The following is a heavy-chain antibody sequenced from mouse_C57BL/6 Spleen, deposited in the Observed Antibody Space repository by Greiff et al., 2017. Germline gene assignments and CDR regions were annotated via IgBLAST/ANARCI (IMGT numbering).Heavy chain of an antibody. Sequence: QVQLQQSGPELVKPGASVKISCKASGYAFRSSWMNWVKQRPGKGLEWIGRIYPGDGDTNYNGKFKGKATLTADKSSSTAYMQLSSLTSEDSAVYFCAGGGYGSSEYFDVWGTGTTVTVSS. D-gene: IGHD1-1*01. CDR2: IYPGDGDT. CDR1: GYAFRSSW. V-gene: IGHV1-82*01. CDR3: AGGGYGSSEYFDV. J-gene: IGHJ1*03.